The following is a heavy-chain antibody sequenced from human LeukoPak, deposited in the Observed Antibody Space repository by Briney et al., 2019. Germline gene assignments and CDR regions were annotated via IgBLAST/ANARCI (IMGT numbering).Heavy chain of an antibody. CDR1: GFTFSSYA. Sequence: PGRSLRLSCAASGFTFSSYAMHWVRQAPGKGLEWVAVISYDGSNKYYADSVKGRFTISRDNSKNTLYLQMNSLRAEDTAVYYCARADSSGWGFDYWGQGTLVTVSS. CDR2: ISYDGSNK. D-gene: IGHD6-19*01. J-gene: IGHJ4*02. CDR3: ARADSSGWGFDY. V-gene: IGHV3-30-3*01.